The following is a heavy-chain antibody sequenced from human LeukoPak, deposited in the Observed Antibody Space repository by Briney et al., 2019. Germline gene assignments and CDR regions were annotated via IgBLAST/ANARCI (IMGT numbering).Heavy chain of an antibody. Sequence: ASVKVSCKASGYTFTSYGISWVRQAPGQGLEWMGWISAYNGNTNYAQKFPGRVTMTMDTSMSTAYMELRSLRSEDTAVYYCARERYCSSTSCYYYWGQGTLVTVPS. J-gene: IGHJ4*02. CDR1: GYTFTSYG. V-gene: IGHV1-18*01. CDR3: ARERYCSSTSCYYY. D-gene: IGHD2-2*01. CDR2: ISAYNGNT.